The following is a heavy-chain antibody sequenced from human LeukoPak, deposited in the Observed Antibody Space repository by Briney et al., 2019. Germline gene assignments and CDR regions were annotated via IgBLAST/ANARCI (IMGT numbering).Heavy chain of an antibody. CDR3: ARGWGLPELDY. Sequence: SETLSLTCTVSGGSITSYYWSWFRQPPGQGLEFIGYIFYTGSTNYNPSLKSRVTITVDTSKNQFSLKLSSVTAADTAVYYCARGWGLPELDYWGQGTLVTVSS. CDR1: GGSITSYY. J-gene: IGHJ4*02. D-gene: IGHD1-26*01. V-gene: IGHV4-59*01. CDR2: IFYTGST.